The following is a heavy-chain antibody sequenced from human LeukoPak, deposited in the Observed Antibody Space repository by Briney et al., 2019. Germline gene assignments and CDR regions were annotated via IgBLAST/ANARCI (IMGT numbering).Heavy chain of an antibody. CDR3: ARETGPMVFDY. CDR1: GGSTSSYS. J-gene: IGHJ4*02. Sequence: PSETLSLTCTVSGGSTSSYSWNWIRQPPGRGLEWIGYIYYSGSTNYSPSLKSRVSMSIDTSKNQFSLKLTSVTAADTAVYYCARETGPMVFDYWGQGTPVTVSS. CDR2: IYYSGST. D-gene: IGHD3-10*01. V-gene: IGHV4-59*01.